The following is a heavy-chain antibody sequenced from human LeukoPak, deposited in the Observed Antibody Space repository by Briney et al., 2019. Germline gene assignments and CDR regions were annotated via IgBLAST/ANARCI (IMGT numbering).Heavy chain of an antibody. Sequence: SETLSLTCAVYGGSFSGYYWSWIRQPPGKGLEWIGEINHSGSTNHNPSLKSRVTIPVDTSKNQFSLKLSSVTAADTAVYYCAKVLYWFDPWGQGTLVTVSS. CDR2: INHSGST. V-gene: IGHV4-34*01. CDR1: GGSFSGYY. D-gene: IGHD2-15*01. CDR3: AKVLYWFDP. J-gene: IGHJ5*02.